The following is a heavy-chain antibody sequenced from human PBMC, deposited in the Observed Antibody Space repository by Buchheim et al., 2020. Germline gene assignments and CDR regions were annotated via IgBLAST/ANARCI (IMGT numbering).Heavy chain of an antibody. J-gene: IGHJ1*01. CDR1: GYTFTTYY. D-gene: IGHD2-2*01. Sequence: QVQLVQSGAEMKKPGASVKLSCKASGYTFTTYYMHWVRQAPGQGLEWLGLINPSCDSTGYAQRFQGRVTVTRDTSKSTAYMELSSLRSEDTAVYYCAGEYSCSGGLHHWGQGT. CDR2: INPSCDST. V-gene: IGHV1-46*01. CDR3: AGEYSCSGGLHH.